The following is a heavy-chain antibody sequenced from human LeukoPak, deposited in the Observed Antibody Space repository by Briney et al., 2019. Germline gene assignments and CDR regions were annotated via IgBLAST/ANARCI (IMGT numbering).Heavy chain of an antibody. J-gene: IGHJ4*02. CDR3: ARSNREFASGSGDY. CDR2: INQDGSEK. D-gene: IGHD3-10*01. CDR1: GFTFRSYA. Sequence: GGSLRLSCAASGFTFRSYAMSWVRQAPGKGLEWVANINQDGSEKYYVDSVKGRFSISRDNAKNSLYLQMNSLRAEDTAVYYCARSNREFASGSGDYWGQGTLVTVSS. V-gene: IGHV3-7*05.